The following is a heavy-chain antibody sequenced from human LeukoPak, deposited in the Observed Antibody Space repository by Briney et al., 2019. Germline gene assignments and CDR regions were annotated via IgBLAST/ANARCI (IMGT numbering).Heavy chain of an antibody. J-gene: IGHJ4*02. CDR2: IYSGGST. V-gene: IGHV3-66*01. CDR1: GFTVSSNY. D-gene: IGHD3-16*01. Sequence: PGGSLRLSCAASGFTVSSNYMSWVRQGPGKGLEWVSIIYSGGSTYYADSVRGRFTISRDNSENTLYLQMNSLRAEDTAVYYCARVRWGEPFDYWGQRTLVTVSS. CDR3: ARVRWGEPFDY.